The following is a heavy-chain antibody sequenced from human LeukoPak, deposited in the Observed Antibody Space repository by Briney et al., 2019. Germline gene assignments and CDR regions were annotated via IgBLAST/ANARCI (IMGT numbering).Heavy chain of an antibody. CDR3: AIRSAAT. CDR1: GFTFSSYA. D-gene: IGHD6-25*01. V-gene: IGHV3-23*01. J-gene: IGHJ4*02. CDR2: ISGSGGST. Sequence: GGSLRLSCAASGFTFSSYAMSWVGQAPGRGREWVSAISGSGGSTYYADSVKGRFTISRDNSTNTLYLQRNSLRAEDTAVYYCAIRSAATGGEGTLATVPS.